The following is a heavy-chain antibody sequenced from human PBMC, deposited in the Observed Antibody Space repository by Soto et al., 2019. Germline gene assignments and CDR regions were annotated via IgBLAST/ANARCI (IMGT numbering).Heavy chain of an antibody. J-gene: IGHJ4*02. D-gene: IGHD4-17*01. CDR2: ISSSSSYT. V-gene: IGHV3-11*06. Sequence: QVQLVESGGGLVKPGGSLRLSCAASGFTFSDYYMSWIRQAPGKGLEWVSYISSSSSYTNYADSVKGRFTISRDNAKNSLYLQMNSPRAEDTAVYYCARSLDYGDYVFDYWGQGTLVTVSS. CDR3: ARSLDYGDYVFDY. CDR1: GFTFSDYY.